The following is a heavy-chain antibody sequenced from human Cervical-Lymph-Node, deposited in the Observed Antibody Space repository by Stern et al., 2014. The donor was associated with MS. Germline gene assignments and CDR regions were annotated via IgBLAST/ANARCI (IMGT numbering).Heavy chain of an antibody. V-gene: IGHV3-53*04. Sequence: EVPLLESGGALVQPGGSLRLSCAASGFTVRRNYMSWVRQAPGKGLQWFSVIYDGGSTYYADSVKGRFTISRQISTNTLYLQMNSLRAEDTAVYYCARPRLSGYDADFWGQGTLVTVSS. J-gene: IGHJ4*02. CDR1: GFTVRRNY. CDR2: IYDGGST. D-gene: IGHD5-12*01. CDR3: ARPRLSGYDADF.